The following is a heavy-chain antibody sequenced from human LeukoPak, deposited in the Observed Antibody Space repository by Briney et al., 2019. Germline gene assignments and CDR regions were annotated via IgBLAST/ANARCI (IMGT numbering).Heavy chain of an antibody. J-gene: IGHJ3*02. V-gene: IGHV1-69*05. Sequence: SVKVSCKASGGTFSSYAISWVRQVPGQGLEWMGGIIPIFGTANYAQKFQGRVTITTDESTSTAYMELSSLRSEDTAVYYCARSVDGEPSFFDIWGQGTMVTVSS. CDR2: IIPIFGTA. CDR3: ARSVDGEPSFFDI. CDR1: GGTFSSYA. D-gene: IGHD1-26*01.